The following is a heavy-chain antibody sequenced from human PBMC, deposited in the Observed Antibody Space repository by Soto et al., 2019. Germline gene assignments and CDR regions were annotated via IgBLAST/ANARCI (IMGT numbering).Heavy chain of an antibody. J-gene: IGHJ6*02. D-gene: IGHD2-15*01. Sequence: ASVKVSCKASGGTFSSYAISWVRQAPGQGLEWMGGIIPIFGTANYAQKFQGRVTITADKSTSTAYMELSSLRSEDTAVYYCAIPANLDYYYAMDVWGQGTTVTVSS. CDR2: IIPIFGTA. CDR1: GGTFSSYA. CDR3: AIPANLDYYYAMDV. V-gene: IGHV1-69*06.